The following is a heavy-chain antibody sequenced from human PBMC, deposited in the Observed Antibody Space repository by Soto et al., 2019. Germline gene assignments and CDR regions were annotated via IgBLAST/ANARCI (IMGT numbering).Heavy chain of an antibody. V-gene: IGHV3-23*01. CDR1: GFTFSNFG. Sequence: GSLRLSCVASGFTFSNFGMSWVRQAPGQGLQWVSIIGVDGVTTYYADSVRGRFTISRDNSKNTLYLQMNSLRAEDTAVYYCAREKAVTTSRWFDPWGQGTLVTVSS. CDR2: IGVDGVTT. D-gene: IGHD6-19*01. CDR3: AREKAVTTSRWFDP. J-gene: IGHJ5*02.